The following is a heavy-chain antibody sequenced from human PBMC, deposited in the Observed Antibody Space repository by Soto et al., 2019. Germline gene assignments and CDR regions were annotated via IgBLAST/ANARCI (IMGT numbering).Heavy chain of an antibody. V-gene: IGHV1-18*04. J-gene: IGHJ4*02. Sequence: ASVKVSCKASGYTFSRYGISWVRQAPGQGLEWMAWTSANNDDTNYAQKLQGRVTMTTDTSTSTAYMELRSLRSDDTAVYYCARGEYSSSAGDYWGQGTLVTVSS. CDR1: GYTFSRYG. CDR3: ARGEYSSSAGDY. D-gene: IGHD6-6*01. CDR2: TSANNDDT.